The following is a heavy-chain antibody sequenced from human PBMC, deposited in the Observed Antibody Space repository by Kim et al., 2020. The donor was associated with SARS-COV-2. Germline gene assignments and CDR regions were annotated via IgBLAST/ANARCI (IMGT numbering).Heavy chain of an antibody. V-gene: IGHV4-4*02. CDR2: IYHSGST. CDR1: GGSISSSNW. D-gene: IGHD6-13*01. CDR3: ARGSRGSSYGMDV. Sequence: SETLSLTCAVSGGSISSSNWWSWVRQPPGKGLEWIGEIYHSGSTNYNPSLKSRVTISVDKSKNQFSLKLSSVTAADTAVYYCARGSRGSSYGMDVWGQGTTVTVSS. J-gene: IGHJ6*02.